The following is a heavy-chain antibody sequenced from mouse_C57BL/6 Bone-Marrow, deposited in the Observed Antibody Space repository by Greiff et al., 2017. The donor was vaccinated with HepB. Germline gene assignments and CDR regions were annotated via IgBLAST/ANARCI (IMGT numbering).Heavy chain of an antibody. J-gene: IGHJ3*01. CDR2: IYPRSGNT. CDR3: ARSLYAWFAY. V-gene: IGHV1-81*01. Sequence: VKLVESGAELARPGASVKLSCKASGYTFTSYGISWVKQRTGQGLEGIGEIYPRSGNTYYNEKFKGKATLTADKSSSTAYMELRSLTSEDSAVYFCARSLYAWFAYWGQGTLVTVSA. CDR1: GYTFTSYG.